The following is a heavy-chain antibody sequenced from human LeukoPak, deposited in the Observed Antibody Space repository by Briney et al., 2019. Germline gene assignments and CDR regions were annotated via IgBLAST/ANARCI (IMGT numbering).Heavy chain of an antibody. V-gene: IGHV3-21*01. J-gene: IGHJ4*02. CDR3: ARAHGHVDY. CDR2: ISSSSCYI. Sequence: GGSLRLSCAASGFTFRSYSMNWVRQAPGKGLEWVSSISSSSCYIYYADSVKGRFTISRDHAKNLLYLQMKSLRGEGTAVYYCARAHGHVDYWGQGTLVPVSS. CDR1: GFTFRSYS.